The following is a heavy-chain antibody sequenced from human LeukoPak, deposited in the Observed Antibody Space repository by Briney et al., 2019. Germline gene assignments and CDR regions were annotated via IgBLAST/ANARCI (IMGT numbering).Heavy chain of an antibody. CDR3: AKDPGAHYYGSGSYRRGSYFDY. J-gene: IGHJ4*02. CDR2: IRYDGSNK. CDR1: GFTFSSYG. D-gene: IGHD3-10*01. Sequence: GGTLRLSCAASGFTFSSYGMHWVRQAPGKGLEWVAFIRYDGSNKYYADSVKGRFTISRDNSKNTLYLQMNSLRDEDTAVYYCAKDPGAHYYGSGSYRRGSYFDYWGQGTLVTVSS. V-gene: IGHV3-30*02.